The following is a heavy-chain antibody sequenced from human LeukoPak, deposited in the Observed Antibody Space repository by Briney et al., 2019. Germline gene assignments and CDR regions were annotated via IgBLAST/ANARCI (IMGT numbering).Heavy chain of an antibody. CDR1: GFTFSSYS. D-gene: IGHD3-9*01. CDR3: ARDARYFDWGGRPYYYYYMDV. V-gene: IGHV3-21*01. CDR2: ISSSSSYI. Sequence: GGSLRLSCAASGFTFSSYSMNWVRQAPGKGLEWVSSISSSSSYIYYADSVKGRFTISRDNAKNSLYLQMNSLRAEDTAVYYCARDARYFDWGGRPYYYYYMDVWGKGTTVTVSS. J-gene: IGHJ6*03.